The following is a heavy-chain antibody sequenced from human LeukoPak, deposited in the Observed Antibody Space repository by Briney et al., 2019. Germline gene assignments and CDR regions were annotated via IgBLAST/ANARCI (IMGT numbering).Heavy chain of an antibody. D-gene: IGHD6-13*01. CDR1: GGSISSGDYY. J-gene: IGHJ5*02. Sequence: SETLSLTCTVSGGSISSGDYYWSWIRQPPGKGLEWIGYIYYSGSTYYNPSLKSRVTISVDTSKNQFSLKLSSVTAADTAVYYCARDGGHSIAAAGTGWFDPWGQGTLVTVSS. V-gene: IGHV4-30-4*01. CDR3: ARDGGHSIAAAGTGWFDP. CDR2: IYYSGST.